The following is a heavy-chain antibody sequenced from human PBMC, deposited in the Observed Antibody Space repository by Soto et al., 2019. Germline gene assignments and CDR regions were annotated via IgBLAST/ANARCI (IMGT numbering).Heavy chain of an antibody. CDR3: ARAVAVAADFDY. D-gene: IGHD6-19*01. CDR2: INAGNGNT. J-gene: IGHJ4*02. CDR1: GYTFTSYA. V-gene: IGHV1-3*01. Sequence: GASVKVCCKASGYTFTSYAISWVRQAPGQRLEWMGWINAGNGNTKYSQKFQGRVTITRDTSASTAYMELSSLRSEDTAVYYCARAVAVAADFDYWGQGTLVTVSS.